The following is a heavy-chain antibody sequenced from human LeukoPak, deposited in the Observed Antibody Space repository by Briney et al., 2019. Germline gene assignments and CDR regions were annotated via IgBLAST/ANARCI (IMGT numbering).Heavy chain of an antibody. J-gene: IGHJ6*02. Sequence: PGRSLRLSCAASGFTFSSYGMHWVRQAPGKGLEWVAVISYDGSNKYYADSVKGRFTTSRDNSKNTLYLQMNSLRAEDTAVYYCAKDGDYGGNYGMDVWGQGTTVTVSS. CDR3: AKDGDYGGNYGMDV. V-gene: IGHV3-30*18. CDR1: GFTFSSYG. D-gene: IGHD4-23*01. CDR2: ISYDGSNK.